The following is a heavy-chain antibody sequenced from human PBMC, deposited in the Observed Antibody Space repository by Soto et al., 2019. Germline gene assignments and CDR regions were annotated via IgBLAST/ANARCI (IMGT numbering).Heavy chain of an antibody. V-gene: IGHV3-30*18. J-gene: IGHJ6*02. CDR2: ISYDGSNK. D-gene: IGHD3-3*01. CDR3: AKDXSIRYYDFWSGPLGMDV. CDR1: GFTFSSYG. Sequence: PGGSLRLSCPASGFTFSSYGMHWVRQAPGKGLEWVAVISYDGSNKYYADSVKGRFTISRDNSKNTLYLQMNSLRAEDTAVYYCAKDXSIRYYDFWSGPLGMDVWGQGTTVTVSS.